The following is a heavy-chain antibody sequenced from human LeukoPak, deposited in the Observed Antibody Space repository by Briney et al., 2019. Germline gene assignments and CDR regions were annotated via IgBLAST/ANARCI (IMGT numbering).Heavy chain of an antibody. CDR1: GGSISSYY. V-gene: IGHV4-59*01. J-gene: IGHJ4*02. D-gene: IGHD3-10*01. CDR2: IYYSGST. Sequence: SETLSLTCTVSGGSISSYYWSWIRQPPGKGLEWIGYIYYSGSTNYNPSLKSRVTISVDTSKNQLSLKLSSVTAADTAVYYCARGPITMVRGVPPYFDYWGQGTLVTVSS. CDR3: ARGPITMVRGVPPYFDY.